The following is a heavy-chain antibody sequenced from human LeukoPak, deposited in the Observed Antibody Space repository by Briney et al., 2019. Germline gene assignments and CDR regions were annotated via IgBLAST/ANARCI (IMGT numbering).Heavy chain of an antibody. CDR3: VREDTPATANY. CDR1: GFKFANHA. CDR2: ISGGGDIT. V-gene: IGHV3-23*01. J-gene: IGHJ4*02. Sequence: GGSLRLSCAASGFKFANHAMSWVRQTPGKGLEWDSAISGGGDITYYADSVTGRFTISRDNSKDTLFLQMHSLRPGDTAVYYCVREDTPATANYWGQGTLVTISS. D-gene: IGHD2-21*02.